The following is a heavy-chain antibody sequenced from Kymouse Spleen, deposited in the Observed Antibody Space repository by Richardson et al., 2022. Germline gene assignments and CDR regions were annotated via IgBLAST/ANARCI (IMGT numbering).Heavy chain of an antibody. CDR2: IRSKANSYAT. D-gene: IGHD7-27*02. Sequence: EVQLVESGGGLVQPGGSLKLSCAASGFTFSGSAMHWVRQASGKGLEWVGRIRSKANSYATAYAASVKGRFTISRDDSKNTAYLQMNSLKTEDTAVYYCTRKLTGDAFDIWGQGTMVTVSS. CDR1: GFTFSGSA. J-gene: IGHJ3*02. V-gene: IGHV3-73*02. CDR3: TRKLTGDAFDI.